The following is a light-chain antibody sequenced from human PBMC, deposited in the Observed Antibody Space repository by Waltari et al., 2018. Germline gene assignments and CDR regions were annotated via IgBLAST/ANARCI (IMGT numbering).Light chain of an antibody. CDR2: VAS. Sequence: EVVFTQSRGTLSLSPGDRATLSCRASQSVSKYLAWYQQRPGQAPRPLIYVASTMATGIPDRFCGSGYGTDFSLTISRLEPEDFAVYYCQNHERLPATFGQGTKVEIK. J-gene: IGKJ1*01. V-gene: IGKV3-20*01. CDR3: QNHERLPAT. CDR1: QSVSKY.